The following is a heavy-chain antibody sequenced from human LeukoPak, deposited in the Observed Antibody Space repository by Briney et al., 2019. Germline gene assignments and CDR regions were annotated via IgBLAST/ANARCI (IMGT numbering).Heavy chain of an antibody. J-gene: IGHJ5*02. CDR2: ISGSGGST. CDR3: AKGSMVRGVIRGRGFDP. V-gene: IGHV3-23*01. CDR1: GFTFDEHA. Sequence: GGSLRLSCAGSGFTFDEHAMHWVRQAPGKGLEWVSGISGSGGSTYYADSVKGRFTISRDNSKNTLYLQMNSLRAEDTAVYYCAKGSMVRGVIRGRGFDPWGQGTLVTVSS. D-gene: IGHD3-10*01.